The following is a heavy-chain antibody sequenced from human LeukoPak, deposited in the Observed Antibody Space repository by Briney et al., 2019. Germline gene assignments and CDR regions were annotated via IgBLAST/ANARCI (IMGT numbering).Heavy chain of an antibody. J-gene: IGHJ4*02. D-gene: IGHD4-17*01. CDR2: ISGYNGNT. CDR1: GYTFTGYY. V-gene: IGHV1-18*04. CDR3: ARRAGEYSHPYDY. Sequence: GASVKVSCKASGYTFTGYYMHWVRQARGQGLEWMGWISGYNGNTKYVQKFQGRVTMTTDTSTSTAYMELRSLRSDDTAVYYCARRAGEYSHPYDYWGQGTLVTVSS.